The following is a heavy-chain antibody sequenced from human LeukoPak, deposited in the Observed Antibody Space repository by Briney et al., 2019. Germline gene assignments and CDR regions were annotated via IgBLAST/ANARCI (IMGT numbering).Heavy chain of an antibody. V-gene: IGHV3-9*01. CDR1: GFTFDGYA. J-gene: IGHJ6*02. Sequence: QPGGSLRLSCAASGFTFDGYAMHWVRQAPGKGLEWVSGISWNSGSIGYADSVKGRFTISRDNAKNSLYLQMNSLRAEDTALYYCARVGLWRTRYYYYGMDVWGQGTTVTVSS. CDR2: ISWNSGSI. D-gene: IGHD5-18*01. CDR3: ARVGLWRTRYYYYGMDV.